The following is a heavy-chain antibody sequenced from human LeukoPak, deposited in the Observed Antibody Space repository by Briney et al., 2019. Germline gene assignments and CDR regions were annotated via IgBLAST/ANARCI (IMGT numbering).Heavy chain of an antibody. D-gene: IGHD3-22*01. CDR1: GFTFSSYA. Sequence: GGSLRLSCAASGFTFSSYAMNWDRQAPVKGLEWVSGISGSGRDTYYADSVKGRFTISRDNSKNTLYLQMNSLRADDTAVYYCATNYYDSSGYFPDFDYWGQGALVSVSS. J-gene: IGHJ4*02. CDR3: ATNYYDSSGYFPDFDY. CDR2: ISGSGRDT. V-gene: IGHV3-23*01.